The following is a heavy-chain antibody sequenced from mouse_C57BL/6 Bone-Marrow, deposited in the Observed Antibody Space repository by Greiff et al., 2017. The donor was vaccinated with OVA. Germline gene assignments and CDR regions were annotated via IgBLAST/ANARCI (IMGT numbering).Heavy chain of an antibody. V-gene: IGHV8-8*01. CDR3: APLNYYVWYFDV. J-gene: IGHJ1*03. CDR2: IWWDDDK. Sequence: QVTLKVSGPGILQPSQTLSLTCSSSGFSLSTFGMGVGWLRQPPGKGLEWLAHIWWDDDKYYNPALKSRLTISKDTSKNQVFLKIANVDTADTATYYCAPLNYYVWYFDVWGKGTTVTVSS. CDR1: GFSLSTFGMG. D-gene: IGHD1-1*01.